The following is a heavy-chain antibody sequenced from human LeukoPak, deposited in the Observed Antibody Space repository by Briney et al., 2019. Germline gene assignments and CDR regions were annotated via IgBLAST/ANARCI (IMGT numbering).Heavy chain of an antibody. CDR2: IYPDDSNT. V-gene: IGHV5-51*01. Sequence: THGESLKISCQGSGYNFPIYWIGWVRQMPGQGLEWMGIIYPDDSNTIYGPSFQGQVTISADKSINTAYLEWSSLKASDTAIYYCARQGAAGKYYYYYMDVWGKGTTVTVSS. D-gene: IGHD6-13*01. CDR1: GYNFPIYW. J-gene: IGHJ6*03. CDR3: ARQGAAGKYYYYYMDV.